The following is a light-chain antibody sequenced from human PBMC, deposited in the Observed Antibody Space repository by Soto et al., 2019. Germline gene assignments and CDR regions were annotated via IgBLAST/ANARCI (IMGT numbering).Light chain of an antibody. CDR1: QTVSDNS. Sequence: EIVLTQSPATLPVSPGERATLSCRPSQTVSDNSLAWYQQKVGRAPRALIYGASNRATGIPARFSGSGSGTDFTLTISSLEPEDFAVYFCQHRSSWPLPFGGGTKVDIK. V-gene: IGKV3-11*01. CDR2: GAS. J-gene: IGKJ4*01. CDR3: QHRSSWPLP.